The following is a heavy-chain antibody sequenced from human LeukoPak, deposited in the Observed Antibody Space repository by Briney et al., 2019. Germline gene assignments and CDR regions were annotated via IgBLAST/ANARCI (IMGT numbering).Heavy chain of an antibody. CDR3: ARIAVAPRSWFDP. D-gene: IGHD6-19*01. CDR1: GYTFTSYA. V-gene: IGHV7-4-1*02. J-gene: IGHJ5*02. CDR2: INTNTGNP. Sequence: ASVKVSCKASGYTFTSYAMNWVRQAPGQGLEWMGWINTNTGNPTYVQGFTGRFVFSLDTSVSTTYLQISSLKAEDTAVYYCARIAVAPRSWFDPWGQGTLVTVSS.